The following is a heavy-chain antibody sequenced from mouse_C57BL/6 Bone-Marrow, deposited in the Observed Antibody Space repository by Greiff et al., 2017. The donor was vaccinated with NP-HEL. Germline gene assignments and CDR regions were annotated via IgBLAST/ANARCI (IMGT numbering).Heavy chain of an antibody. CDR1: GYTFTDYY. CDR2: INPYNGGT. J-gene: IGHJ4*01. D-gene: IGHD1-1*02. V-gene: IGHV1-19*01. Sequence: EVKLVESGPVLVKPGASVKMSCKASGYTFTDYYMNWVKQSHGKSLEWIGVINPYNGGTSYNQKFKGKATLTVDKSSSTAYMELNSLTSEDSAVYYCARCYVAMDYWGQGTSVTVSS. CDR3: ARCYVAMDY.